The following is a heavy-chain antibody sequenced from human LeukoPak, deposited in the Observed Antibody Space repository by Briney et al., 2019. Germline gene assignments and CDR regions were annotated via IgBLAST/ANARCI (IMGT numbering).Heavy chain of an antibody. D-gene: IGHD3-16*01. CDR1: GGSFSGYY. J-gene: IGHJ5*02. Sequence: PSETLSLTCAVYGGSFSGYYWSWIRQPPGKGLEWHGEINHSGSTSYNPSLKSRVTISVVTSKNQFSLKLSSVTAADTAVYYCARYYAPRRYNWFDPWGQGTLVTVSS. CDR3: ARYYAPRRYNWFDP. V-gene: IGHV4-34*01. CDR2: INHSGST.